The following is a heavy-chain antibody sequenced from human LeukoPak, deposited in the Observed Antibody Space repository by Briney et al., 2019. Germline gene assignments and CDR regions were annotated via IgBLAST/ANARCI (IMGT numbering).Heavy chain of an antibody. CDR1: GGSCDDYY. CDR3: SRGRDRSKAGDH. V-gene: IGHV4-34*01. J-gene: IGHJ4*02. CDR2: IHPHGIF. D-gene: IGHD5-24*01. Sequence: LETLSLTCDVSGGSCDDYYCSWIRQPPGKGLEWIGEIHPHGIFYYNSSLMSRVTISIDTSKSQFSLRLTSVTAADTAIYYCSRGRDRSKAGDHWGQGSLVTVSS.